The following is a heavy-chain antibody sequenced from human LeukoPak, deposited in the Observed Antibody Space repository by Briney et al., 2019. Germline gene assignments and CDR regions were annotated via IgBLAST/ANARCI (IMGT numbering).Heavy chain of an antibody. V-gene: IGHV3-23*01. CDR1: GFTFSSYA. CDR2: ISGSGGST. Sequence: PGGSLRLSCAASGFTFSSYAMSWVRQAPGKGLEWVSAISGSGGSTYYADSVKGRFTISRDNSKSTLYLQMNSLRAEDTAVYYCANDYYDSSGYYYYFDYWGQGTLVTVSS. D-gene: IGHD3-22*01. J-gene: IGHJ4*02. CDR3: ANDYYDSSGYYYYFDY.